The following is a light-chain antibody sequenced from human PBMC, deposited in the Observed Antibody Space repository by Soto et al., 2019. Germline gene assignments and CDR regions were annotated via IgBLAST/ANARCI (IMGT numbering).Light chain of an antibody. CDR3: QQYDSYSKT. J-gene: IGKJ2*01. V-gene: IGKV1-5*01. CDR2: DAS. CDR1: ESISYW. Sequence: DIQLTQSPSTLTASVGDRVTIGCRASESISYWLAWYQQKPGKAPKLPIYDASSLRSGVPSRFSGSGSGTEFTLTISTLQPDDFATYYCQQYDSYSKTFGQGTQLEIK.